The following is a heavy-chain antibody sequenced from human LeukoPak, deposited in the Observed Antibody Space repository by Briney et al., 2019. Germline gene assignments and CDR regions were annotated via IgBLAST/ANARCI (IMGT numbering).Heavy chain of an antibody. J-gene: IGHJ4*02. CDR2: IYYSGST. CDR1: GGSISSSSYY. D-gene: IGHD2-15*01. Sequence: SETLSLTCNVSGGSISSSSYYWGWIRQPPGKGLEWIGSIYYSGSTYYNPSLKSRVTVSVDTSKNQFSLKLSSVTAADTAVYYCASEVGYCSGGSCYYFDYWGQGTLVTVSS. V-gene: IGHV4-39*01. CDR3: ASEVGYCSGGSCYYFDY.